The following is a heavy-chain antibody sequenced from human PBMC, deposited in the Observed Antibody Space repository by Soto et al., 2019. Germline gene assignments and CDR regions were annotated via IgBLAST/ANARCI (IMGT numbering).Heavy chain of an antibody. Sequence: QVQLVQSGAEVKKPGSSVKVSCKASGGTFSSYAISWVRQAPGQGLEWMGGIIPIFGTANYAQKFQGRVTITADESTSTAYMELSSLRSEDTAVYYCARVAEIATMDESVGFYRPVYYFDYWGQGTLVTVSS. D-gene: IGHD3-3*02. CDR3: ARVAEIATMDESVGFYRPVYYFDY. J-gene: IGHJ4*02. CDR1: GGTFSSYA. CDR2: IIPIFGTA. V-gene: IGHV1-69*12.